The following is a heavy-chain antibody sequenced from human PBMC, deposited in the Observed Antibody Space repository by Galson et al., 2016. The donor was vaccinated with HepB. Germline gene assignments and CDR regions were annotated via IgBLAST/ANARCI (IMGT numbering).Heavy chain of an antibody. CDR1: GFNFRSYA. J-gene: IGHJ4*02. D-gene: IGHD4-17*01. V-gene: IGHV3-33*08. CDR2: IWYDGSIK. Sequence: SRRRACAASGFNFRSYAMGWVRQSPGKGLEWVAVIWYDGSIKYYADSLKGRSTISRDNSKNTLYMQMNSLRAEDTAVYYCARDDFGDSIDYWGRGTLVTVSS. CDR3: ARDDFGDSIDY.